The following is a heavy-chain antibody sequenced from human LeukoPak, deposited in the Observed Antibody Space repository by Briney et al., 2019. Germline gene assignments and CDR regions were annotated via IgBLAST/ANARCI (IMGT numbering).Heavy chain of an antibody. Sequence: GGSLRLSCAVSGFTFSSYWMSWVRQAPGKGLEWVAHIKEDGSVKAYVDSVRGRFTFSRDNAKNSLCLQMNSLRAEDTAVYYCARDLGWLQFDFWGQGTLVTVSS. CDR3: ARDLGWLQFDF. J-gene: IGHJ4*02. V-gene: IGHV3-7*04. D-gene: IGHD5-24*01. CDR1: GFTFSSYW. CDR2: IKEDGSVK.